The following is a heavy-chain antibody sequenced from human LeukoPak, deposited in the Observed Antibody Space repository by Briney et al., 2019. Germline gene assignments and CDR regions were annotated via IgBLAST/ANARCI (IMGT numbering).Heavy chain of an antibody. CDR2: IKQDGSEK. J-gene: IGHJ3*02. Sequence: GGSLRLSCAASGFTFSSYWMSWVRQAPGKGLEWVANIKQDGSEKYYVDSVKGRFTISRDNAKNSLYLQMNSLRAEDTAVYYCARDSQYQLLPDAFGIWGQGTMVTVSS. CDR1: GFTFSSYW. V-gene: IGHV3-7*01. CDR3: ARDSQYQLLPDAFGI. D-gene: IGHD2-2*01.